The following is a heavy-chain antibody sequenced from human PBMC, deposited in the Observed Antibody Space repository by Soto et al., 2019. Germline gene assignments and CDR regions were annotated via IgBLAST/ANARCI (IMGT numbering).Heavy chain of an antibody. Sequence: QVQLVESGGGVVQPGRSLRLSCAASGFTFSSYAMHWVRQAPGKGLEWVAVISYDGSNKYYADSVKGRFTISRDNSKNTLYLQMNSLRAEDTAVYYCARDRVAVAGKGGVDYWGQGTLVTVSS. CDR2: ISYDGSNK. CDR3: ARDRVAVAGKGGVDY. D-gene: IGHD6-19*01. CDR1: GFTFSSYA. V-gene: IGHV3-30-3*01. J-gene: IGHJ4*02.